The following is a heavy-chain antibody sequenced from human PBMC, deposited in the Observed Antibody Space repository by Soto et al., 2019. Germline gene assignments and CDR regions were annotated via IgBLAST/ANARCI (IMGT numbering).Heavy chain of an antibody. CDR2: ITNWGGST. J-gene: IGHJ3*02. Sequence: PGGSLRLSCAASGFTFSTYAMSWVRQAPGKGLEWASTITNWGGSTYYADSVKGRFTISRDDSKNTLYLQMNSLKTEDTAVYYCTTVTYYYDTASAFDIWGQGTMVTVSS. CDR1: GFTFSTYA. CDR3: TTVTYYYDTASAFDI. D-gene: IGHD3-22*01. V-gene: IGHV3-23*01.